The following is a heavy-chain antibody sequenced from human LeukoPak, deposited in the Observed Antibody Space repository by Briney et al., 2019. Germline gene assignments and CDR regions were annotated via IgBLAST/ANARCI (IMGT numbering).Heavy chain of an antibody. CDR1: GGSFSGYY. CDR3: ARGEDEPYYYYYYMDV. CDR2: INHSGST. D-gene: IGHD1-14*01. J-gene: IGHJ6*03. V-gene: IGHV4-34*01. Sequence: SETLSLTCAVYGGSFSGYYWSWIRQPPGKGLEWIGEINHSGSTNYNPSLKGRVTISVDTSKNQFSLKLSSVTAADTAVYYCARGEDEPYYYYYYMDVWGKGTTVTVSS.